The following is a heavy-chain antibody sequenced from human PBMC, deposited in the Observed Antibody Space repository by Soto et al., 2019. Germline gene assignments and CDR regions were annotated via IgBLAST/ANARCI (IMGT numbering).Heavy chain of an antibody. CDR2: MSYDGNNE. J-gene: IGHJ3*02. CDR3: ARDGYMGRSDGFDI. Sequence: QVQLVESGGGVVQPGRSLRLSCAASGFTFSAYTMHWVRQPPGKGLEWVAVMSYDGNNERYTDPVKGRFTVSRDNSKSTLDLQMNSLNSEDTAVYYCARDGYMGRSDGFDIWGQGTMVTVSS. D-gene: IGHD1-26*01. CDR1: GFTFSAYT. V-gene: IGHV3-30-3*01.